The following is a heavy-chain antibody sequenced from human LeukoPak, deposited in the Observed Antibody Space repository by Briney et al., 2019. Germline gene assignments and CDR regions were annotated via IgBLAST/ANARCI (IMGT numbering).Heavy chain of an antibody. Sequence: SETLSLTCTVSGGSVSSYYWSWIRQPAGKGLEWIGRIYTSGSTNYNPSLKSRVTMSVDTSKNQFSLKLSSVTAADTAVYYCARDSSGWYDPRWFDPWGQGTLVTVSS. CDR1: GGSVSSYY. J-gene: IGHJ5*02. CDR3: ARDSSGWYDPRWFDP. D-gene: IGHD6-13*01. CDR2: IYTSGST. V-gene: IGHV4-4*07.